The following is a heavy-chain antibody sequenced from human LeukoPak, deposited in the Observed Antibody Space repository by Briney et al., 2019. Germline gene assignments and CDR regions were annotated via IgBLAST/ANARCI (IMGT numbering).Heavy chain of an antibody. D-gene: IGHD3-10*01. J-gene: IGHJ3*02. CDR2: IHHSRST. CDR3: ARDAFMVRGVLLGDAFDI. CDR1: GGSFSGYY. Sequence: PSETLSLTCAASGGSFSGYYWNWIRQSPGKGLEWIGEIHHSRSTNYNPSLKSRVTISIDTSKNQFSLKLSSVTAADTAVYYCARDAFMVRGVLLGDAFDIWGQGTMVTVSS. V-gene: IGHV4-34*01.